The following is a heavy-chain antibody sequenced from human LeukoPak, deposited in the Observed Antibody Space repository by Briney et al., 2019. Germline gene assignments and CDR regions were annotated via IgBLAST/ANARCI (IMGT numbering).Heavy chain of an antibody. CDR2: IYAGDSDT. CDR1: GYSFTSYW. J-gene: IGHJ4*02. Sequence: GESLKISCKGSGYSFTSYWIGWLRQMPGKLLELMRIIYAGDSDTRYSPSLQGQVTISVDKSISTAYLQWSSLKASDTAMYYCARHRGLLGSPDYFDYWGRGTLVTVST. V-gene: IGHV5-51*01. CDR3: ARHRGLLGSPDYFDY. D-gene: IGHD3-10*01.